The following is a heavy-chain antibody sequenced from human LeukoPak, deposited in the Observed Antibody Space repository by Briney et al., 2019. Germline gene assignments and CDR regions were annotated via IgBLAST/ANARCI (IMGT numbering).Heavy chain of an antibody. J-gene: IGHJ4*02. V-gene: IGHV1-69*13. D-gene: IGHD6-19*01. Sequence: GASVKVSCKASGGTFSSYAISWVRQASGQGLEWMGGIIPIFGTANYAQKFQGRVTITADESTSTAYMELSSLRSEDTAVYYCARSKDSSGWLPPKYWGQGTLVTVSS. CDR2: IIPIFGTA. CDR3: ARSKDSSGWLPPKY. CDR1: GGTFSSYA.